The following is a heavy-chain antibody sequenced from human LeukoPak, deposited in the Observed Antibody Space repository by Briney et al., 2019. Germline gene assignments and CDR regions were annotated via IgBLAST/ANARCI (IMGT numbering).Heavy chain of an antibody. D-gene: IGHD2-15*01. J-gene: IGHJ5*02. V-gene: IGHV4-61*02. CDR1: GGTISSDIYY. Sequence: PSQTLSLTCTVSGGTISSDIYYWSWIRQPAGKGLEWIGRIYTSGSTNYNHSLKSRVTISVATSKNQFSLKLSSVTAADTAVYYCAGTRRYCSGGSCYNWFDPWGQGTLVIVSS. CDR3: AGTRRYCSGGSCYNWFDP. CDR2: IYTSGST.